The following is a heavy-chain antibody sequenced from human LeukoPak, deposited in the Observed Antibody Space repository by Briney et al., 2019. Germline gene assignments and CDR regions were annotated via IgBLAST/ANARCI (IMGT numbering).Heavy chain of an antibody. Sequence: GGSLRLSCVASGFRLSSYAMSWVRQAPGKGLEWISATSSSDPGTYYADSVKGRFTISRDNRKNSLYLQMNSLRAEDTALYYCAKEGYSSSWHNYYYMDVWGKGTTVTVSS. D-gene: IGHD6-13*01. CDR2: TSSSDPGT. V-gene: IGHV3-23*01. CDR1: GFRLSSYA. CDR3: AKEGYSSSWHNYYYMDV. J-gene: IGHJ6*03.